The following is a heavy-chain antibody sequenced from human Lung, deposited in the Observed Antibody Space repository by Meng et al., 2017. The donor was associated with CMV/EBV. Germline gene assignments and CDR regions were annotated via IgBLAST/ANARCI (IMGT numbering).Heavy chain of an antibody. Sequence: TCAGYELHWVRQAPGQGLEGMGWINPNGDATNCAQKFQGRVTMTRDTSISTAYMELRRLTSDDTAVYYCARATENFVVEPPAILFDYWGQGTLVTVSS. J-gene: IGHJ4*02. CDR3: ARATENFVVEPPAILFDY. CDR1: TCAGYE. V-gene: IGHV1-2*02. CDR2: INPNGDAT. D-gene: IGHD2-2*02.